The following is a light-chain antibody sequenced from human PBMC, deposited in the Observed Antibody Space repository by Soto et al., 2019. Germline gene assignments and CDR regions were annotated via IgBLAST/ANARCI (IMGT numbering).Light chain of an antibody. V-gene: IGKV3-15*01. CDR2: GAS. CDR1: QSVSSN. Sequence: EIVMILSPATLSVSPGERATLSYIASQSVSSNLAWYQQTPGQAPRLLIYGASTRATGIPARFSGSGSGTAFTLTIRRLELVVFAVYSCHPYVSPPVSFGPGTPLEI. CDR3: HPYVSPPVS. J-gene: IGKJ5*01.